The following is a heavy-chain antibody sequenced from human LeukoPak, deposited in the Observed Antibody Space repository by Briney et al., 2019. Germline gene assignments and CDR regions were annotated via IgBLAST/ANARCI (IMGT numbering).Heavy chain of an antibody. Sequence: GGSLRLSCAASGFTFRAYAMSWVRPAPGKGLEWVSGISASGDTTYYADSVKGRFTISRDNSENTIYLQMNTLRAEDTAVYFCAKEALQSLRYSYISNFDCWGQGTLVTVSS. CDR2: ISASGDTT. D-gene: IGHD5-18*01. CDR1: GFTFRAYA. J-gene: IGHJ4*02. V-gene: IGHV3-23*01. CDR3: AKEALQSLRYSYISNFDC.